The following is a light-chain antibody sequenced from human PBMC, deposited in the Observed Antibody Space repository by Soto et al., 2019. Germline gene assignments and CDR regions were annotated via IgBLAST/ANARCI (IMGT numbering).Light chain of an antibody. CDR1: QGISXX. J-gene: IGKJ1*01. Sequence: IQLTQSPSSLSASVGDRVTITCRASQGISXXLHWYQKKPGKAPKLLIYAASNLQSGVPSSFSGSGSGTEFTLTISSLQPDDFATYYCQQSYSTPRTFGQGTKVDIK. CDR2: AAS. V-gene: IGKV1-9*01. CDR3: QQSYSTPRT.